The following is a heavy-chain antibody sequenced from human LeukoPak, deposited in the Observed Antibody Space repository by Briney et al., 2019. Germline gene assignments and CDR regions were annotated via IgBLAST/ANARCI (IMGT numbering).Heavy chain of an antibody. CDR2: IYYSGST. CDR1: GGSISSYY. CDR3: ARGEGSGGSCYSN. Sequence: SETLSLTCTVSGGSISSYYWSWIRQPPGNRLEWIGYIYYSGSTNYNPSLKSRVTISVDTSKNQFSLKLSSVTAADTAVYYCARGEGSGGSCYSNWGQGTLVTVSS. J-gene: IGHJ4*02. V-gene: IGHV4-59*08. D-gene: IGHD2-15*01.